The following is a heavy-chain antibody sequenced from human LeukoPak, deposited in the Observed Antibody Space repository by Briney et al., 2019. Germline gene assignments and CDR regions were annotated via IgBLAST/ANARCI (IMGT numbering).Heavy chain of an antibody. CDR3: ASVLGVKAVYYYYYMDV. J-gene: IGHJ6*03. Sequence: SETLSLTCTVSGGSISSSSYYWGWIRQPPGKGLEWIVSIYYSGSTYYNPSLKSRVTISVDTSKNQFSLKLSSVTAADTAVYYCASVLGVKAVYYYYYMDVWGKGTTVTISS. CDR2: IYYSGST. V-gene: IGHV4-39*01. CDR1: GGSISSSSYY. D-gene: IGHD3-10*01.